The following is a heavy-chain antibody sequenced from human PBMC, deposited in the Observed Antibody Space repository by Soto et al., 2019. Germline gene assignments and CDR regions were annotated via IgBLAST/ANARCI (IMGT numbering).Heavy chain of an antibody. J-gene: IGHJ2*01. V-gene: IGHV4-59*03. CDR1: GGSISTYY. CDR3: SRRGTDNWYFDL. D-gene: IGHD1-1*01. Sequence: QVHLQESGPGLVKPSETLSLTCTLSGGSISTYYWSWIRQPPGKGLEWIGYIYYSGSTNYSPSLKSRVTISVDTSKNQFSLNLSSATAADTAVYYCSRRGTDNWYFDLWGRGTLLTVSS. CDR2: IYYSGST.